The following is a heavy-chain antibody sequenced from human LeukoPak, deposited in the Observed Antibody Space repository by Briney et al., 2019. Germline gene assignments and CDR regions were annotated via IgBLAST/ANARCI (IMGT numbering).Heavy chain of an antibody. CDR2: ISGSGGST. CDR1: GFTFSSYA. Sequence: GGSLRLSCAASGFTFSSYAMSWVRQAPGKGLEWVSSISGSGGSTYYADSVKGRFTISRDNSKSTLYLQMNSLRVGDTALYYCAKAGYINYYAYYHMDVWGKGTTVTVSS. CDR3: AKAGYINYYAYYHMDV. J-gene: IGHJ6*03. V-gene: IGHV3-23*01. D-gene: IGHD3-9*01.